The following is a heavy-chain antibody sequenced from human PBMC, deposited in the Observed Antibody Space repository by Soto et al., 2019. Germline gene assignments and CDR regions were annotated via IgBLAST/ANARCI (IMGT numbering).Heavy chain of an antibody. V-gene: IGHV4-59*07. Sequence: PSDTLSLTCTVSGASMNSQYWSWLRQPPGKGLEWIGYIYDSGTTEYNPALQSRVTMSVDTSKKQFSLRLTSVSAADTAVYYCARGGADNYWSYYIDNWCLQNVLTISS. CDR2: IYDSGTT. CDR3: ARGGADNYWSYYIDN. D-gene: IGHD1-1*01. CDR1: GASMNSQY. J-gene: IGHJ4*02.